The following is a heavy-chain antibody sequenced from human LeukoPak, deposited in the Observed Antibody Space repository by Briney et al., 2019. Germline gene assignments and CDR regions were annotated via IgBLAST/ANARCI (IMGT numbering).Heavy chain of an antibody. D-gene: IGHD2-2*01. CDR3: AREAAYCSSTSCYVGSFDY. J-gene: IGHJ4*02. Sequence: GGSLRLSCAASGFALSSYWMSWVRQAPGKGLEWVANIKQDGSEKYYVDSVKGRFTISRDNAKNSLYLKMNSLRAEDTAVYYGAREAAYCSSTSCYVGSFDYWGREPWSPSPQ. V-gene: IGHV3-7*01. CDR1: GFALSSYW. CDR2: IKQDGSEK.